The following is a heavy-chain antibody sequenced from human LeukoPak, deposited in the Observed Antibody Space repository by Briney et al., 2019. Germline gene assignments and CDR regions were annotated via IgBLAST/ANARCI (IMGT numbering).Heavy chain of an antibody. J-gene: IGHJ6*02. CDR1: GGTFSSYA. V-gene: IGHV1-69*13. CDR3: ARPVANSYYYYYGMDV. CDR2: IIPIFGTA. D-gene: IGHD2-15*01. Sequence: SVKVSCKASGGTFSSYAISWVRQAPGQGLEWMGGIIPIFGTANYAQKFQGRVTITADESTSTAYMELSSLRSEDTAVYYCARPVANSYYYYYGMDVWGQGTTVTVSS.